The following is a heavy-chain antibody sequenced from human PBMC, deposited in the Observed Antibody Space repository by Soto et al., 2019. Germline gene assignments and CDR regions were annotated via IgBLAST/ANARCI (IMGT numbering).Heavy chain of an antibody. J-gene: IGHJ5*02. V-gene: IGHV4-59*01. Sequence: SETLSLTCAVSGGSLDNYLWGWIRQRPEEGLEWIGYIYPRANTNYNPSLKSRVTISADMSKNQFSLTMTSVTAADTAVYYCARDGGVIGVSTCFVPWGQGILVTVS. CDR2: IYPRANT. D-gene: IGHD2-8*02. CDR3: ARDGGVIGVSTCFVP. CDR1: GGSLDNYL.